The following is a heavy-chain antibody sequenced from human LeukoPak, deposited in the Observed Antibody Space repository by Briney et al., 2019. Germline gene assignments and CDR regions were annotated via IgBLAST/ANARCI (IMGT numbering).Heavy chain of an antibody. Sequence: SGGSLRLSCVASGFTFSSYGMHWVRQAPGKGLEWVAVISLDGRIGYYADSVQGRFTISRDNSKNTLYLQMNSLRAEDTAVYYCAKKASGILTGPCPFDSWGQGTLVTVSP. CDR1: GFTFSSYG. CDR3: AKKASGILTGPCPFDS. J-gene: IGHJ4*02. V-gene: IGHV3-30*18. D-gene: IGHD3-9*01. CDR2: ISLDGRIG.